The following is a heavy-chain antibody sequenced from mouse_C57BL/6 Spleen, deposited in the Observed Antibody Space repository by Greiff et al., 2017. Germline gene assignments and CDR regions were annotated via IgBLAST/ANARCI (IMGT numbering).Heavy chain of an antibody. V-gene: IGHV1-82*01. J-gene: IGHJ3*01. CDR3: ARGYDGRAWFAY. CDR1: GYAFSSSW. D-gene: IGHD2-2*01. Sequence: QVQLKQSGPELVKPGASVKISCKASGYAFSSSWMNWGKQRPGKGLEWIGRIYPGDGDTNYNGKFKGKATLTADKSSSTAYMQLSSLTSEDSAVYFCARGYDGRAWFAYWGQGTLVTVSA. CDR2: IYPGDGDT.